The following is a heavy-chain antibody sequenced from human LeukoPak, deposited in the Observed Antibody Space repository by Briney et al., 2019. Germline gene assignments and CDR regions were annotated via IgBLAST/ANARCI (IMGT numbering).Heavy chain of an antibody. CDR2: MSSGSSYI. CDR3: ARDRPTGASRVFVVQ. Sequence: GGSLRLSCTASGSTFSTFAMTWVRQAPGKGLEWISSMSSGSSYIYYADSVRGRFSISRDNAKNSLYLMMNNLRAEDTGIYYCARDRPTGASRVFVVQWGEGTPVTVSS. CDR1: GSTFSTFA. J-gene: IGHJ4*02. V-gene: IGHV3-21*06. D-gene: IGHD3-3*01.